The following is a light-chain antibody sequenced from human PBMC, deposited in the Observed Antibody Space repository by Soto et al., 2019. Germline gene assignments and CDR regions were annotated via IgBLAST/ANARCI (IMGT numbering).Light chain of an antibody. CDR3: SSYTRTGTPV. Sequence: QSVLTQPASVSGSPGQSITISCTGTSNDVGGYDYVSWYQQHPGKAPKFMIYEVTNRPSGVSHRFSGSKSGNTASLTISVLQAEDEADYSCSSYTRTGTPVFGTGTKVT. J-gene: IGLJ1*01. CDR2: EVT. V-gene: IGLV2-14*01. CDR1: SNDVGGYDY.